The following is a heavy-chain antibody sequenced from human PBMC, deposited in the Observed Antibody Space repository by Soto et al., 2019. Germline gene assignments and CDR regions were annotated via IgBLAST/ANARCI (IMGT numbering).Heavy chain of an antibody. D-gene: IGHD3-3*01. CDR1: GGTFSSYA. Sequence: ASVKVSCKASGGTFSSYAISWVRQAPGQGLEWMGGIISIFGTANYAQKFQGRVTITADESTSTAYMELSSLRSEDTAVYYCAAMKRITIFGVVIIQTDYYYYGMDVWGQGTTVTVSS. J-gene: IGHJ6*02. CDR3: AAMKRITIFGVVIIQTDYYYYGMDV. CDR2: IISIFGTA. V-gene: IGHV1-69*13.